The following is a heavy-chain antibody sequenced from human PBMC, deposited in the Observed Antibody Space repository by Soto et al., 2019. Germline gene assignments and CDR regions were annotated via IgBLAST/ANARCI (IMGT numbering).Heavy chain of an antibody. Sequence: VSLTCTVSGASISGFYWSWIRKSAGKGLEWIGRIYATGTTDYNPSLKSRVMMSVDTSKKQFSLKLRSVTAAATAVYYCVRDGTKTLRDWFDPWGQGISVTVSS. CDR1: GASISGFY. D-gene: IGHD1-1*01. CDR3: VRDGTKTLRDWFDP. CDR2: IYATGTT. J-gene: IGHJ5*02. V-gene: IGHV4-4*07.